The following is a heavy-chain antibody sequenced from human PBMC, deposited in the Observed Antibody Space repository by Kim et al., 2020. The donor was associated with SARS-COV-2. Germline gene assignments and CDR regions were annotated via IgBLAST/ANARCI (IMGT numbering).Heavy chain of an antibody. J-gene: IGHJ4*02. CDR1: GYTLTELS. CDR2: FDPEDGET. Sequence: ASVKVSCKVSGYTLTELSMHWVRQAPGKGLEWMGGFDPEDGETIYAQKFQGRVTMTEDTSTDTAYMELSSLRSEDTAVYYCATGRLLRYFDWLSSFDYWGQGTLVTVSS. V-gene: IGHV1-24*01. CDR3: ATGRLLRYFDWLSSFDY. D-gene: IGHD3-9*01.